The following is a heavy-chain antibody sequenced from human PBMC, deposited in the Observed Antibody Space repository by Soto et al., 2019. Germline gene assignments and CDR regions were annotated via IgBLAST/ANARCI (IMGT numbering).Heavy chain of an antibody. CDR2: IYYSGTT. J-gene: IGHJ6*02. V-gene: IGHV4-39*01. Sequence: SETLSLTCTVSGGSISSNDYYWDWIRQSPGKGLEWIGSIYYSGTTYYNPSLNSRVTVSVDTSKNQFSLKVTSVTAADTAVYYCARLHGYCISSSCHGHYAMDVWGQGTTVTVSS. CDR1: GGSISSNDYY. D-gene: IGHD2-2*01. CDR3: ARLHGYCISSSCHGHYAMDV.